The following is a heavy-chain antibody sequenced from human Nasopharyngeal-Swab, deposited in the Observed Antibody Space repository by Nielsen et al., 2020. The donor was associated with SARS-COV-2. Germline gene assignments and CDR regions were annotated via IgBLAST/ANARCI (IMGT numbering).Heavy chain of an antibody. Sequence: GESLKISCAASGFTFSSYGMHWVRQAPGKGLEWVAVIWYDGSNKYYADSVKGRFTISRDNSKNTLYLQMNSLRAEDTAVYYCAKGKARRAAGYGMDVWGQGTTVTVSS. CDR3: AKGKARRAAGYGMDV. V-gene: IGHV3-33*06. CDR1: GFTFSSYG. CDR2: IWYDGSNK. J-gene: IGHJ6*02. D-gene: IGHD6-13*01.